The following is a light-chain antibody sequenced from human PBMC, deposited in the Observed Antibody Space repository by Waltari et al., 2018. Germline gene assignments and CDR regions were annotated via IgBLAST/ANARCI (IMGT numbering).Light chain of an antibody. Sequence: EIVLTQSPGTLSLSPGERATLSCRASQSVGRSLTWYQQKPGQAPRLLIYGASSRATGIPDRFSGSGSGTDFSLTISRLEPEDFALYYCQHYVRLPVSFGQVTKVDIK. CDR3: QHYVRLPVS. J-gene: IGKJ1*01. CDR2: GAS. V-gene: IGKV3-20*01. CDR1: QSVGRS.